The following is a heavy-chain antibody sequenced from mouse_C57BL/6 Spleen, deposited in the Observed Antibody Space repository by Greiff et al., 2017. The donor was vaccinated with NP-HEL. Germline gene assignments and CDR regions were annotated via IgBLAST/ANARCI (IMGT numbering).Heavy chain of an antibody. J-gene: IGHJ1*03. D-gene: IGHD1-1*01. CDR2: IHPNSGST. CDR1: GYTFTSYW. Sequence: QVQLQQPGAELVKPGASVKSSCKASGYTFTSYWMHWVKQRPGQGLEWIGMIHPNSGSTNYNEKFKSKATLTVDKSSSTAYMQLSSLTSEDSAVYYCANYYGSSYWYFDVWGTGTTVTVSS. CDR3: ANYYGSSYWYFDV. V-gene: IGHV1-64*01.